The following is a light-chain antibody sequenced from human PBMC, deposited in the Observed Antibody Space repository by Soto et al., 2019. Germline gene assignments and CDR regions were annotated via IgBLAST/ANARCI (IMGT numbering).Light chain of an antibody. CDR3: EQHNNWPPWT. Sequence: EIVMTQSPATLSVSPGERATLSCRASQSVSSNLAWYQQKPGQAPRLLIYGASTRATGIPARFSGSGSGTEFTLTISSLQSGDFAGYYCEQHNNWPPWTFGQGTRVEIK. V-gene: IGKV3-15*01. CDR1: QSVSSN. CDR2: GAS. J-gene: IGKJ1*01.